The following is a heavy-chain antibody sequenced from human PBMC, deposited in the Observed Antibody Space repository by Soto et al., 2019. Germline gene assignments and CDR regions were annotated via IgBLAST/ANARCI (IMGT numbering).Heavy chain of an antibody. Sequence: GGSLRLSCAASGFTFSSYGMHWVRQAPGKGLEWVAVISYDGSNKYYADSVKGRFTISRDNSKNTLYLQMNSLRAEDTAVYYCAKDVVVRATPGLGDYYYYYGMDVWGQGTTVTVSS. V-gene: IGHV3-30*18. CDR1: GFTFSSYG. CDR2: ISYDGSNK. D-gene: IGHD1-26*01. J-gene: IGHJ6*02. CDR3: AKDVVVRATPGLGDYYYYYGMDV.